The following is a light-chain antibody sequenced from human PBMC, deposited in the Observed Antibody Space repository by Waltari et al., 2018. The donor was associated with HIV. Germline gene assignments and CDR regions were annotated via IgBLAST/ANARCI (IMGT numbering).Light chain of an antibody. CDR2: EVS. CDR3: SSYTIWSTLE. Sequence: QSALTQPASVSGSPGQSITISCTGTSSDIGTYNYVSWYQQHPGEAPKLIIYEVSNRPSGVSNRFSGLQAEDEADYYCSSYTIWSTLEFGGGTKLTVL. J-gene: IGLJ2*01. CDR1: SSDIGTYNY. V-gene: IGLV2-14*01.